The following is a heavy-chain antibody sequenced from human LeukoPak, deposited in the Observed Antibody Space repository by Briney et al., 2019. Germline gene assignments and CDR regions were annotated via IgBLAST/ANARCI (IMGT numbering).Heavy chain of an antibody. D-gene: IGHD6-13*01. CDR1: GFTFSNYG. V-gene: IGHV3-33*01. Sequence: PGGSLRLSCAVSGFTFSNYGMHWVRQAPSKGLEWVAVIWYDGSYKSYADSVKGRFTISRDNSKNTLFLQMNSLRADDTAVYYCARDTLIAAPKTGTVTRIGWLDPWGQGTLVTVSS. CDR3: ARDTLIAAPKTGTVTRIGWLDP. CDR2: IWYDGSYK. J-gene: IGHJ5*02.